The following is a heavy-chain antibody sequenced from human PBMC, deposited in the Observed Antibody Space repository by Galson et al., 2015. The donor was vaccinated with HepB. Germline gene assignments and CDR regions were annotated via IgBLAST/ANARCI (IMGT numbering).Heavy chain of an antibody. J-gene: IGHJ4*02. CDR1: GFTFTRYW. Sequence: SLRLSCAASGFTFTRYWMSWVRQAPGKGLEWVANIKQDGSEKYYVDSVKGRFTISRDNAKNSLYLQMNSLRAEDTAVYYCARDFHSSAFNFDYYWGQGTLVTVSS. CDR2: IKQDGSEK. D-gene: IGHD3-22*01. CDR3: ARDFHSSAFNFDYY. V-gene: IGHV3-7*03.